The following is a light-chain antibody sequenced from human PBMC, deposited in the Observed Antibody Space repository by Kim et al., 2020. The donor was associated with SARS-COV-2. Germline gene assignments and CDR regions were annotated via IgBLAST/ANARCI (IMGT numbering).Light chain of an antibody. Sequence: VSPGQTAIITCSGDKLGDKYACWYQQKPGQSPVLVIYQDSKRPSGIPERFSGSNSGNTATLTISGTQAMDEADYYCQAWDSSTLVFGTGTKVTVL. J-gene: IGLJ1*01. CDR2: QDS. CDR1: KLGDKY. CDR3: QAWDSSTLV. V-gene: IGLV3-1*01.